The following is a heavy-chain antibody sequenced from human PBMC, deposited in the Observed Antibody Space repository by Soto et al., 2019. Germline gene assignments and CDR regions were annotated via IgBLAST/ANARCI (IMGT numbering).Heavy chain of an antibody. Sequence: PLPTLPLTCAISGDSVSSNSAAWNWIRKSPSRGLEWLGRTYYRSKWYNDYAVSVKSRITINPDTSKNQFSLQLNSVTPEDTAVYYCASTSAIYLMVRGAPLDYWGQGALVTVSS. J-gene: IGHJ4*02. D-gene: IGHD3-10*01. CDR3: ASTSAIYLMVRGAPLDY. CDR2: TYYRSKWYN. V-gene: IGHV6-1*01. CDR1: GDSVSSNSAA.